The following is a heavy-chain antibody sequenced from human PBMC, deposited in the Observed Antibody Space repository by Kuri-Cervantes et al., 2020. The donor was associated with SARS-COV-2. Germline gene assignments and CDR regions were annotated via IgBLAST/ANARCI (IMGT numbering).Heavy chain of an antibody. Sequence: SETLSLTCAVYGGSFSGYQWSWIRQTPGMGLEWIGQINDSGATKYNPSLKSRVIVSMDKSKNQFSLKLSSVTAADTAVYYCARHTIFGAHDAFDTWGQGTMVTVSS. CDR2: INDSGAT. V-gene: IGHV4-34*01. D-gene: IGHD3-3*01. CDR3: ARHTIFGAHDAFDT. CDR1: GGSFSGYQ. J-gene: IGHJ3*02.